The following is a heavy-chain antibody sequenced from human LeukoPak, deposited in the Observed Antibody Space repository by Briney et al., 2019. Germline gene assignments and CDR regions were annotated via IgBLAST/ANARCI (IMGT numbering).Heavy chain of an antibody. CDR2: INPNSGGT. CDR3: AVIVGAAADAFDI. V-gene: IGHV1-2*06. D-gene: IGHD1-26*01. CDR1: GYTFTGYY. J-gene: IGHJ3*02. Sequence: ASVKVSCKASGYTFTGYYMHWVRQAPGQGLEWMGRINPNSGGTNYAQKFQGRVTMTRDTSISTAYMELSSLRAEDTAVYYCAVIVGAAADAFDIWGQGTMVTVSS.